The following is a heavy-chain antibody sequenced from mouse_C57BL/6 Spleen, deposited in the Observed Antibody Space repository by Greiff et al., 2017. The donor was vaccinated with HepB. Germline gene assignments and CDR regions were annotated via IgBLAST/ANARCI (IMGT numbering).Heavy chain of an antibody. D-gene: IGHD2-4*01. CDR3: ARHPLYDYDGVYAMDY. CDR1: GFTFSSYG. V-gene: IGHV5-6*01. Sequence: EVQLVESGGDLVKPGGSLKLSCAASGFTFSSYGMSWVRQTPDKRLEWVATISSGGSYTYYPDSVKGRFTISRDNAKNTLYLQMSSLKSEDTAMYYCARHPLYDYDGVYAMDYWGQGTSVTVS. J-gene: IGHJ4*01. CDR2: ISSGGSYT.